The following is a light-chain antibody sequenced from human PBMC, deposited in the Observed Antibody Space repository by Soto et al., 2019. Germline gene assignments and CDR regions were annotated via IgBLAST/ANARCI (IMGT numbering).Light chain of an antibody. V-gene: IGKV3-20*01. J-gene: IGKJ1*01. CDR2: AAS. CDR3: QQYHSSPRT. Sequence: EILLTQSPGTLSLSPGERATLSCRASQTVSSNYLAWYQQKPGQAPRLLIYAASTRATGIPDRFSGSGSGTDFTLTISRLEPEDFAVYYCQQYHSSPRTFGQGTKV. CDR1: QTVSSNY.